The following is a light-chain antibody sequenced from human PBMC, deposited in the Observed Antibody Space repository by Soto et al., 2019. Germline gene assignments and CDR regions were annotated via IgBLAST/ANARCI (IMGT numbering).Light chain of an antibody. V-gene: IGKV1-5*01. CDR1: QTVNAW. CDR3: QQLNSFPIT. CDR2: DAS. Sequence: DIQMTQSPSTLSASLGDRVTITCRASQTVNAWLAWYQQKPGKAPKLLIYDASSLESGVPSRFSGSGSGTEFTLTITSLQPEDFATYYCQQLNSFPITFGQGTRLEIK. J-gene: IGKJ5*01.